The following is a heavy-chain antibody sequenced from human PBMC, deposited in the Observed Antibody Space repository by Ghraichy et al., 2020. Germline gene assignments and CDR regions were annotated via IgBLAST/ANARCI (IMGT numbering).Heavy chain of an antibody. D-gene: IGHD3-3*01. J-gene: IGHJ3*02. CDR3: AKSPYYDFWSGYSHRVAFDI. CDR1: GFTFSSYA. Sequence: SCAASGFTFSSYAMSWVRQAPGNGLEWVSVISGSGGSTYYADSVKGRFTISRDNSKNTLYLQMNSLRAEDTAVYYCAKSPYYDFWSGYSHRVAFDIWGQGTMVTVSS. V-gene: IGHV3-23*01. CDR2: ISGSGGST.